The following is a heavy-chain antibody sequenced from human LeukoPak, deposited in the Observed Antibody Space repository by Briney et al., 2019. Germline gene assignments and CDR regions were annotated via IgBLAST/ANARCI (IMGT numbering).Heavy chain of an antibody. V-gene: IGHV1-2*06. J-gene: IGHJ4*02. CDR3: ASVDYYDSSGYRDY. CDR2: INPNSGGT. CDR1: GYTFTGYY. D-gene: IGHD3-22*01. Sequence: GASVKVSCKASGYTFTGYYMHWVRQAPGQGLEWMGRINPNSGGTNYAQKFQGRVTMTRGTSISTAYMELSRLRSDDTAVYYCASVDYYDSSGYRDYWGQGTLVTVSS.